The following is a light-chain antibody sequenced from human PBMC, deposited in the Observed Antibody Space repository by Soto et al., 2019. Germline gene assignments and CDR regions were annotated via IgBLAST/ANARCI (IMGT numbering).Light chain of an antibody. CDR1: QTVNTY. V-gene: IGKV3-11*01. CDR3: QQRSSWPPYT. Sequence: EIVLTQSPATLSLSPGERATLSCRASQTVNTYLAWYQQKPGQAPRLLIYDASSRATGIPARFTGSGSGTDFTLTISSLEPEDFAVYYCQQRSSWPPYTVGQGTKVDSK. CDR2: DAS. J-gene: IGKJ2*01.